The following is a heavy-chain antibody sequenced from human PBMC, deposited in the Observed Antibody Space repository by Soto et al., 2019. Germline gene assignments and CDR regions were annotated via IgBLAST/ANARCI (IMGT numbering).Heavy chain of an antibody. CDR2: ISYDGSNK. J-gene: IGHJ6*02. V-gene: IGHV3-30-3*01. Sequence: ESGGGVVQPGRSLRLSCAASGFTFSSYAMHWVRQAPGKGLEWVAVISYDGSNKYYADSVKGRFTISRDNSKNTLYLQMNSLRAEDTAVYYCAVGGYYYYGMDVWGQGTTVTVSS. D-gene: IGHD3-16*01. CDR3: AVGGYYYYGMDV. CDR1: GFTFSSYA.